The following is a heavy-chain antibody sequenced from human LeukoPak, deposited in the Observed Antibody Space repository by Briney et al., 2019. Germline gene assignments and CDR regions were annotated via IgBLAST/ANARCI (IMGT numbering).Heavy chain of an antibody. Sequence: ASVKVSCKASGYTFTSYGISWVRQAPGQGLEWMGWISAYNGNTNYAQKLQGRVTMTTDTSTSTAYMELRSLRSDDTAVYYCAREFVAFSGWYLSDYWGQGTLVTVSS. D-gene: IGHD6-19*01. CDR1: GYTFTSYG. CDR3: AREFVAFSGWYLSDY. J-gene: IGHJ4*02. V-gene: IGHV1-18*01. CDR2: ISAYNGNT.